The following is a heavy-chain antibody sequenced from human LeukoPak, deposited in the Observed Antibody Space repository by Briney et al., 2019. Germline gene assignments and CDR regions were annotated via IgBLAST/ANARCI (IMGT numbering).Heavy chain of an antibody. D-gene: IGHD6-13*01. CDR2: INPNSGGT. J-gene: IGHJ4*02. CDR3: ARVAEDSSSLDY. Sequence: ASVKVSCKTSGYTFTGYYIHWVRQAPGQGLEWMGWINPNSGGTNYAQKFQGRVTMTRDTSISTAYMELSRLRSDDTAVYYCARVAEDSSSLDYWGQGTLVTVSS. CDR1: GYTFTGYY. V-gene: IGHV1-2*02.